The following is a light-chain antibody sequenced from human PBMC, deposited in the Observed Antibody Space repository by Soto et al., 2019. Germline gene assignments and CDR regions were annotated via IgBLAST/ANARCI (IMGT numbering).Light chain of an antibody. Sequence: QSVLTQPPSVSGVPGQRVTISCTGSSSNIGAPFDVHWYQQLPGTAPKLLIYDNNNRPSGVPDRFSGSKSGTSASLDITGLQAEDEADYYCQSYDSGLSEGVFGGGTKLTVL. CDR1: SSNIGAPFD. V-gene: IGLV1-40*01. CDR2: DNN. J-gene: IGLJ3*02. CDR3: QSYDSGLSEGV.